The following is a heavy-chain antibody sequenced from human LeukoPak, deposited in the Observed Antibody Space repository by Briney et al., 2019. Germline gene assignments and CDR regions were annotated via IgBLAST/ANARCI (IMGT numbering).Heavy chain of an antibody. V-gene: IGHV3-23*01. CDR1: GFSFSSYG. CDR2: ISGSGTTT. J-gene: IGHJ5*02. D-gene: IGHD3-10*01. CDR3: AKDGLLLWFGESNWFDP. Sequence: GGSLRLSCAASGFSFSSYGMSWVRQAPGKGLEWVAAISGSGTTTYYADSVKGRFTISRDNSKNTLYLQMNSLRAEDTAVYYCAKDGLLLWFGESNWFDPWGQGTLVTVSS.